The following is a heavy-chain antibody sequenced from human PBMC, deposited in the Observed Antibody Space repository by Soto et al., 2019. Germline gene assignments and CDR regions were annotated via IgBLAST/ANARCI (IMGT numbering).Heavy chain of an antibody. V-gene: IGHV1-2*02. CDR1: GYTFIDYY. J-gene: IGHJ3*02. CDR2: ISPKSGGT. CDR3: TRNAFYYNSSGYHDGFDI. D-gene: IGHD3-22*01. Sequence: ASVKVSCKASGYTFIDYYVHWVRQAPGQGLEWMGWISPKSGGTNYAQKFQGRVTMTRDTSIFTAYMELSRLRSDDTAVYYCTRNAFYYNSSGYHDGFDIWGQGTLVTVSS.